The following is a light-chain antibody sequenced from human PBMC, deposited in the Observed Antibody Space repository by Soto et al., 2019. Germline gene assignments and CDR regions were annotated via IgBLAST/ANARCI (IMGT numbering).Light chain of an antibody. CDR3: QQYGSSPRT. J-gene: IGKJ1*01. CDR1: QSVCNNY. V-gene: IGKV3-20*01. CDR2: GAS. Sequence: EIVLTQSPGALSLSPGERATLSCRASQSVCNNYLAWYQQKPGQAPRLLIYGASTRATGIPDRFSGSGSGTDFTLTISRLEPEDFAVYYCQQYGSSPRTFGQGTKVEIK.